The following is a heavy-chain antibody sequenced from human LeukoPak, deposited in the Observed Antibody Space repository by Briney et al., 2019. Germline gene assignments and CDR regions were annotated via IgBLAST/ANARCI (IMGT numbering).Heavy chain of an antibody. Sequence: PGGSLRLSCAASGFTFSSYSMNWVRQAPGEGLEWVSSISSSSSYIYYADSVKGRFTISRDNAKNSLYLQMNSLRAEDTAVYYCARSGWFGGYVYYFDYWGQGTLVTVSS. CDR3: ARSGWFGGYVYYFDY. J-gene: IGHJ4*02. D-gene: IGHD5-12*01. CDR1: GFTFSSYS. CDR2: ISSSSSYI. V-gene: IGHV3-21*01.